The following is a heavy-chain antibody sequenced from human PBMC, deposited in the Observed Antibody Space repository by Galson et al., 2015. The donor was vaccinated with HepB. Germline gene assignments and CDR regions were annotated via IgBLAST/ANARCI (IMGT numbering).Heavy chain of an antibody. CDR1: GFTSRSYG. Sequence: SLRLSCAASGFTSRSYGIHWVRQAPGKGLEWVAVISYDGSNKYYADSVKGRFTISRDNSKNTLYLQMNRLRAEDTAVYYCAKGGVATPVADPKYSYYYYMDVWGKGTTVTVSS. CDR2: ISYDGSNK. D-gene: IGHD6-13*01. J-gene: IGHJ6*03. CDR3: AKGGVATPVADPKYSYYYYMDV. V-gene: IGHV3-30*18.